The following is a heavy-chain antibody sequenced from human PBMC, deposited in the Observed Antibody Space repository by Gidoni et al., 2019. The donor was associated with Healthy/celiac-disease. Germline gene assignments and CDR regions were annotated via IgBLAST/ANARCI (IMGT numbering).Heavy chain of an antibody. D-gene: IGHD5-12*01. V-gene: IGHV3-43D*04. CDR1: GFTFDAYA. CDR3: AKDMLVATTYYYYYYGMDV. J-gene: IGHJ6*02. CDR2: ISWDGGST. Sequence: EMQLVESGGVVVQPGGSLRLSCAASGFTFDAYAMHWVRQAPGKGLEWVSLISWDGGSTYYADSVKGRFTISRDNSKNSLYLQMNSLRAEDTALYYCAKDMLVATTYYYYYYGMDVWGQGTTVTVSS.